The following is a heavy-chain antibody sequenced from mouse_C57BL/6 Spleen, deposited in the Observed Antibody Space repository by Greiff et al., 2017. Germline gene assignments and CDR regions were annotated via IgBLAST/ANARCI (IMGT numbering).Heavy chain of an antibody. V-gene: IGHV1-77*01. CDR2: IDPRSGGT. Sequence: VQLQQSGAELVKPGASVKISCKASGYTFTGYYINWVKQRPGQGLEWIGKIDPRSGGTKYNEKFKGKATLTADKSSSTAYMQLSSLTSEDSAVYFCARLDAYWGKGTLVTVSA. CDR3: ARLDAY. J-gene: IGHJ3*01. CDR1: GYTFTGYY.